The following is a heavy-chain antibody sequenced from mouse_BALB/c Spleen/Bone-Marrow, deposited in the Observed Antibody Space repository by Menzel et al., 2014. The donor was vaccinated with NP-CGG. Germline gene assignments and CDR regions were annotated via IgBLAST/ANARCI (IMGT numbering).Heavy chain of an antibody. J-gene: IGHJ2*01. CDR2: ISSGGSYT. CDR1: GFTFSSYA. V-gene: IGHV5-9-1*01. D-gene: IGHD2-4*01. Sequence: DVMLVESGGGLVKPGGSLKLSCAASGFTFSSYAMSWDRQTPEKRLEWVATISSGGSYTYYPDSVKGRFTISRDNAKNTLYLQMSSLRSEDTAMYYCARHGITRLLDYWGQGTTLTVSS. CDR3: ARHGITRLLDY.